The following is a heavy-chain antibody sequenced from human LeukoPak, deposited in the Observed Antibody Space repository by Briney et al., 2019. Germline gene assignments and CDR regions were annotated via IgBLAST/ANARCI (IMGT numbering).Heavy chain of an antibody. D-gene: IGHD3-3*01. CDR1: GFTFSSYS. Sequence: GGSLRLSCAASGFTFSSYSMNWVRQAPGKGLEWVSSISSSSSSYIYYADSVKGRFTISRDNAKNSLYLQMNSLRAEDTAVYYCARGSVGAYDFWSGYYDYWGQGTLVTVSS. CDR3: ARGSVGAYDFWSGYYDY. CDR2: ISSSSSSYI. V-gene: IGHV3-21*01. J-gene: IGHJ4*02.